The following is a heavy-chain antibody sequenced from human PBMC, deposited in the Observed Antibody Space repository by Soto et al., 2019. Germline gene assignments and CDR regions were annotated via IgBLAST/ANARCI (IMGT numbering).Heavy chain of an antibody. D-gene: IGHD3-10*01. V-gene: IGHV1-18*01. CDR3: AKERISDPYYYYGMDV. CDR2: ISAYNGNT. J-gene: IGHJ6*02. Sequence: GASVKVSCKASGYTFTSYGISWVRQAPGQGLEWMGWISAYNGNTNYAQKLQGRVTMTTDTSTSTAYMELRSLRSEDTAVYYCAKERISDPYYYYGMDVWGQGTTVTVSS. CDR1: GYTFTSYG.